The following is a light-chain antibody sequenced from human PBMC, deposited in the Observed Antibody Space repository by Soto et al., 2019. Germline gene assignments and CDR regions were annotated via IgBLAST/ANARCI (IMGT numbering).Light chain of an antibody. V-gene: IGLV2-14*01. CDR2: DVS. J-gene: IGLJ3*02. CDR1: SSDVGGYNY. CDR3: SSYTCSSTLDWV. Sequence: QSALTQPASVSGSPGQSITISCTGTSSDVGGYNYVSWYQQHPGKAPKLMIYDVSNRPSGVSNRFSGSKSGNTASLTISGLQAEAEADYYCSSYTCSSTLDWVFGGGTKLTVL.